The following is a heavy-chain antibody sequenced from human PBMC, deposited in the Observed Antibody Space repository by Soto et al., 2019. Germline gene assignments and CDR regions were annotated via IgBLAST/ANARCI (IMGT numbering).Heavy chain of an antibody. CDR3: ARQPLNVQYYYGMDV. D-gene: IGHD1-1*01. V-gene: IGHV4-31*03. CDR2: IYYSGST. J-gene: IGHJ6*02. CDR1: GGSISSGGYY. Sequence: SETLSLTCTVSGGSISSGGYYWSWIRQHPGKGLEWIGYIYYSGSTYYNPSLKSRVTISVDTSKNQFSLKLSSVTAADTAVYYCARQPLNVQYYYGMDVWGQGTTVTVYS.